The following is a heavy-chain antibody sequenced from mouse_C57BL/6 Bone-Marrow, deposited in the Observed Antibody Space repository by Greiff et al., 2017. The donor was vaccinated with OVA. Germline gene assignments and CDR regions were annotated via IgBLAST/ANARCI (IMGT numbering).Heavy chain of an antibody. V-gene: IGHV2-9-1*01. CDR1: GFSLTSYA. J-gene: IGHJ4*01. CDR3: ARKGLGRDYYAMDY. Sequence: VKLMESGPGLVAPSQSLSITCTVSGFSLTSYAISWVRQPPGKGLEWLGVIWTGGGTNYNSALKSRLSISKDNSKSQVFLKMNSLQTDDTARYYCARKGLGRDYYAMDYWGQGTSVTVSS. D-gene: IGHD4-1*01. CDR2: IWTGGGT.